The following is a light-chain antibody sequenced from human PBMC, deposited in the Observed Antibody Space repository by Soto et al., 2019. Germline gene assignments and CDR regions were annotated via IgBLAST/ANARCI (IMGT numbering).Light chain of an antibody. V-gene: IGKV3-15*01. CDR1: QSVFSS. Sequence: MVAAQARARLSVSTGESTTLSCRASQSVFSSLAWYQQKPGQAPRLLIYCAATRATGIPARFSGSGSGTEFTLTSSSLPSDDFAVYYCQQYHSWPAFGEGTMVDI. J-gene: IGKJ1*01. CDR2: CAA. CDR3: QQYHSWPA.